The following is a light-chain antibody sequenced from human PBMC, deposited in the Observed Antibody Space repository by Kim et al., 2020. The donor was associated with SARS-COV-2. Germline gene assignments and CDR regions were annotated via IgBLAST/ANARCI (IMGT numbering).Light chain of an antibody. V-gene: IGLV1-51*01. J-gene: IGLJ3*02. CDR3: GTWDIALSGEV. Sequence: QSVLTQPPSVSAAPGQRVIISCSGTISNIGNNDVAWYQKLPGAAPQLIIFDSHKRPSGIPVRFSGSKSGTSATLGIAGLQTGDEADYYCGTWDIALSGEVFGGGTQLTVL. CDR2: DSH. CDR1: ISNIGNND.